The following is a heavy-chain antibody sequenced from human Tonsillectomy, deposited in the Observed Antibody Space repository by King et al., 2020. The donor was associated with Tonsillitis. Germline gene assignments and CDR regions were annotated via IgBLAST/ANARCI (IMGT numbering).Heavy chain of an antibody. CDR1: GTSLSSGRYF. D-gene: IGHD4-17*01. CDR3: ACYDDSWDNAFER. J-gene: IGHJ3*02. V-gene: IGHV4-61*01. Sequence: QLQESGPGLVKPSETLSLTCTVSGTSLSSGRYFWSWIRQSPGRGLEWIGYIHSSGSTNSNPSLKSRVTISVDTSKNQLSLKLNSVTAADTPVYYCACYDDSWDNAFERWGPGTMVTVSS. CDR2: IHSSGST.